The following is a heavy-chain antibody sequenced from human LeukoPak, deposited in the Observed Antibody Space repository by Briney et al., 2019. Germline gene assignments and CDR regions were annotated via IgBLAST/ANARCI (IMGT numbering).Heavy chain of an antibody. CDR2: IIPIFGTA. CDR3: ARSTRDYDFWSGYSYYYGMDV. D-gene: IGHD3-3*01. Sequence: PEASVKVSCKASGYTFTSYDINWVRQATGQGLEWMGGIIPIFGTANYAQKFQGRVTITADESTSTAYMELSSLRSEDTAVYYCARSTRDYDFWSGYSYYYGMDVWGQGTTVTVSS. CDR1: GYTFTSYD. V-gene: IGHV1-69*13. J-gene: IGHJ6*02.